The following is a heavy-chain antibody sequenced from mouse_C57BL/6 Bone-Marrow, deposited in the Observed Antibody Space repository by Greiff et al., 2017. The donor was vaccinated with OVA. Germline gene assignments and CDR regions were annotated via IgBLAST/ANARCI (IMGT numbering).Heavy chain of an antibody. CDR3: ARGLRLRGY. CDR2: ISSGSSTI. D-gene: IGHD3-2*02. V-gene: IGHV5-17*01. CDR1: GFTFSDYG. Sequence: EVQVVESGGGLVKPGGSLKLSCAASGFTFSDYGMHWVRQAPEKGLEWVAYISSGSSTIYYADTVKGRFTISRDNAKNTLFLQMTSLRSEDTAMYYCARGLRLRGYWGQGTTLTVSS. J-gene: IGHJ2*01.